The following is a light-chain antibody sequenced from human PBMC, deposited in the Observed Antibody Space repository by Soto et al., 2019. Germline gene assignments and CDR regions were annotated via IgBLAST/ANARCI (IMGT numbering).Light chain of an antibody. J-gene: IGKJ1*01. CDR3: LQDYDYPRT. Sequence: IQMTQSPSTLSGSVGDRVTITCRASQTIRNELSWFQQRPGNAPNLLISAASRLQSGVPSRFSGRGSSTDFTLTISSLQHQDFATYYCLQDYDYPRTFGQGTKVDIK. CDR2: AAS. V-gene: IGKV1-6*01. CDR1: QTIRNE.